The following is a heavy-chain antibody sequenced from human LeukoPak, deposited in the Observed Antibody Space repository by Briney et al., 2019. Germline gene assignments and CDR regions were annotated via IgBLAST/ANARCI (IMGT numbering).Heavy chain of an antibody. D-gene: IGHD2-15*01. CDR1: GFTVSSNY. Sequence: GGSLRLSCAVSGFTVSSNYMSWVRQAPGKGLEWVSVIYRGGSTYYAGSVKGRFTISRDNSKNTLYLQMNSLRAEDTAVYYCARDPSFTQVQHWGQGTLVTVSS. CDR3: ARDPSFTQVQH. J-gene: IGHJ1*01. CDR2: IYRGGST. V-gene: IGHV3-66*01.